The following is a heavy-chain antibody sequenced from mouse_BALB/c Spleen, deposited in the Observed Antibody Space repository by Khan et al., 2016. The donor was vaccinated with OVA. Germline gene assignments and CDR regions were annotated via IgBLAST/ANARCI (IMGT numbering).Heavy chain of an antibody. Sequence: QVQLKQSGPGLVQPSQNLSITCTVSGFSLTNFGVHWVRQSPGKALEWLGVIWRGGSTDYNAAFLSRLSITKDDSKSQIFFKMNSLQADDTAIYFCARNGVFHCCAYGGMDYWGQGPSVTVSS. CDR2: IWRGGST. J-gene: IGHJ4*01. CDR1: GFSLTNFG. D-gene: IGHD1-1*02. V-gene: IGHV2-4-1*01. CDR3: ARNGVFHCCAYGGMDY.